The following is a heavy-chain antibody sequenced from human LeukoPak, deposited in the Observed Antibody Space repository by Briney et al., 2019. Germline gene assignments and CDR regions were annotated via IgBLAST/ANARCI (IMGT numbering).Heavy chain of an antibody. Sequence: GGSLRLSCAASGFTFSSYTMNWVRLAPGKGLEWVSSITSTSSYIYYADSVKGRFTISRDNAKNLLYLQMNNLRADDTAVYYCARGDIAAAAPFDYWGQGTLVTVSS. CDR1: GFTFSSYT. V-gene: IGHV3-21*01. J-gene: IGHJ4*02. CDR3: ARGDIAAAAPFDY. D-gene: IGHD6-13*01. CDR2: ITSTSSYI.